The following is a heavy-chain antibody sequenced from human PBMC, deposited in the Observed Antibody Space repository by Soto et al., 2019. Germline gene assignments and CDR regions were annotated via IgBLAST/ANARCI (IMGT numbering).Heavy chain of an antibody. Sequence: GGSLRLSCAASGFTFSSYGMHWVRQAPGKGLEWVAVIWYDGSNKYYADSVKGRFTISRDNSKNTLYLQMNSLRAEDTAVYYCARVHPVVPYFDYWGQGTLVTVSS. J-gene: IGHJ4*02. CDR1: GFTFSSYG. V-gene: IGHV3-33*01. CDR3: ARVHPVVPYFDY. D-gene: IGHD2-15*01. CDR2: IWYDGSNK.